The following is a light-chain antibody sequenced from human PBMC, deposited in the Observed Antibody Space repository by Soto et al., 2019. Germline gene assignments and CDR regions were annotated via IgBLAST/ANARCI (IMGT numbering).Light chain of an antibody. Sequence: EIVMTQSRATLSASPGERAALSCRASQSVSSYLAWYQQKPGQAPRLLMYDGTTRATGIPARFSGSGSGTEFTLTISSLQSEDFAVYYCQQYGNWPPWTFGQGTKVEIK. CDR3: QQYGNWPPWT. CDR1: QSVSSY. J-gene: IGKJ1*01. CDR2: DGT. V-gene: IGKV3-15*01.